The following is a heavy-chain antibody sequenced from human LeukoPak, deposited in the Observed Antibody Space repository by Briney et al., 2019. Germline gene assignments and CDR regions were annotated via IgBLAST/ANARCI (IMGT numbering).Heavy chain of an antibody. J-gene: IGHJ6*02. CDR1: GITFSRYA. V-gene: IGHV3-30*18. CDR2: ISYDGSNK. D-gene: IGHD3-10*01. CDR3: AQGGSEIYYFYHGMDV. Sequence: GRSLRLSCAASGITFSRYAIHWVRQAPGKGLEWVTVISYDGSNKYYADSVRGRFTISRDNSKNTLYLQMNSLRAEDTAVYYCAQGGSEIYYFYHGMDVWGRGTTVTVSS.